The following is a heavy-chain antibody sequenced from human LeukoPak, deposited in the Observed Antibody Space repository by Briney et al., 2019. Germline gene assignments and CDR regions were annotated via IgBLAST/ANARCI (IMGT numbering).Heavy chain of an antibody. V-gene: IGHV3-7*04. Sequence: PGGSLRLSCAASGFTFSSYWMSWVRQAPGKGLEWVAHIKQDGSEKYYVDSVKGRFTISRDNAKNSLYLQMNSLRAEDTAVYYCARDGPYCSSTSCYFVGDYWGQGTLVTVSS. CDR1: GFTFSSYW. D-gene: IGHD2-2*01. CDR2: IKQDGSEK. CDR3: ARDGPYCSSTSCYFVGDY. J-gene: IGHJ4*02.